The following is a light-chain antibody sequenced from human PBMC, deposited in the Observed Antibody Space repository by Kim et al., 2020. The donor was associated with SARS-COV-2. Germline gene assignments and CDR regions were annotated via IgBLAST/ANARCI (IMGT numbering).Light chain of an antibody. CDR2: KDS. CDR3: QSADSSGTHVV. V-gene: IGLV3-25*03. CDR1: TLPKQY. Sequence: SYELTQPPSVSVSPGQTARITCSGDTLPKQYAYWYQQKPGQAPVLVIYKDSERPSGIPERISGSSSGTTVTLTISGVQAEDEADYYCQSADSSGTHVVFGGGTKLNVL. J-gene: IGLJ2*01.